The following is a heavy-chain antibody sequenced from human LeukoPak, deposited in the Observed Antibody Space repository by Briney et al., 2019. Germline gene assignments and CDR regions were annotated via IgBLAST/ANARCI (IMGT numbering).Heavy chain of an antibody. V-gene: IGHV3-23*01. Sequence: GGSLRLSCAASGFTFSSYAMSWVRQAPGKGLEWVSAISGSRGSTYYADSVKGRFTISRDNSKNTLYLQMNSLRAEDTAVYYCANSLARGTYNWFDPWGQGTLATVSS. CDR3: ANSLARGTYNWFDP. J-gene: IGHJ5*02. CDR2: ISGSRGST. CDR1: GFTFSSYA.